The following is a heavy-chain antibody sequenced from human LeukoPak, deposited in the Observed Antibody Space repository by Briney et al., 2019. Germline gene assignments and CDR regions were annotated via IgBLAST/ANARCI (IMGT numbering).Heavy chain of an antibody. V-gene: IGHV4-34*01. J-gene: IGHJ4*02. CDR2: INHSGST. D-gene: IGHD2-2*01. Sequence: SETLSLTCAVYGGPFSGYYWSWIRQPPGKGLEWIGEINHSGSTNYNPSLKSRVTISVDTSKNQFSLKLSSVTAADTAVYYCVREEVTSAGPYWGQGTLVTVSS. CDR3: VREEVTSAGPY. CDR1: GGPFSGYY.